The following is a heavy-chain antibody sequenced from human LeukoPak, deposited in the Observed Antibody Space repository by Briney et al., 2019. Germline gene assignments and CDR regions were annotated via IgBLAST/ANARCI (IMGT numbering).Heavy chain of an antibody. J-gene: IGHJ4*02. V-gene: IGHV4-39*07. D-gene: IGHD3-22*01. CDR3: ATDTEHPNYYDSSGYYD. CDR1: GGSISSSSYY. CDR2: INHSGST. Sequence: SETLSLTCTVSGGSISSSSYYWSWIRQPPGKGLEWIGEINHSGSTNYNPSLKSRVTISVDTSKNQFSLKLSSVTAADTAVYYCATDTEHPNYYDSSGYYDWGQGTLVTVSS.